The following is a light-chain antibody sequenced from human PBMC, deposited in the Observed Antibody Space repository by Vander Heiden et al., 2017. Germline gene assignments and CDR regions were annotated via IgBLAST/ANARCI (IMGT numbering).Light chain of an antibody. CDR1: SSDIRSYNR. CDR3: SSYTSSSTFDV. V-gene: IGLV2-18*02. J-gene: IGLJ1*01. Sequence: QSALTQPPSVAGSAGQSVTISFTETSSDIRSYNRVSWYQQPPGTAPKLMIYEVSNRPSGVPDRFSGSKAGNTASLTISGLQAEDEADYYCSSYTSSSTFDVFGTGTKVTVL. CDR2: EVS.